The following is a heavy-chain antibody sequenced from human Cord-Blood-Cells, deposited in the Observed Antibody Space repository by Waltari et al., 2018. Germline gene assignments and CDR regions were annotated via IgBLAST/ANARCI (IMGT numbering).Heavy chain of an antibody. Sequence: QVQLQQWGAGLLKPSETLSLTCAVYGGSFSGYYWSWIRQPPGKGLEWIGEIKHSGSTNYNPSLKSRVTISVDTSKNQFSLKLSSVTAADTAVYYCARVDCSSTSCYTWFDPWGQGTLVTVSS. CDR1: GGSFSGYY. CDR2: IKHSGST. V-gene: IGHV4-34*01. J-gene: IGHJ5*02. D-gene: IGHD2-2*02. CDR3: ARVDCSSTSCYTWFDP.